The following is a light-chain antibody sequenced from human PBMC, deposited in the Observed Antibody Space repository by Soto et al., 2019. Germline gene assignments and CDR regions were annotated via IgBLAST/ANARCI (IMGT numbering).Light chain of an antibody. CDR1: QTINNF. CDR2: DAS. V-gene: IGKV1-33*01. CDR3: QQYDNLPYT. J-gene: IGKJ5*01. Sequence: DIQMTQSPSSLFASVGDRVTVTCRASQTINNFLNWYHQKPGKAPKLLIYDASNLETGVPSRFSGSGSGTHFTFTISSLQPEDIATYYCQQYDNLPYTFGQGTRLEIK.